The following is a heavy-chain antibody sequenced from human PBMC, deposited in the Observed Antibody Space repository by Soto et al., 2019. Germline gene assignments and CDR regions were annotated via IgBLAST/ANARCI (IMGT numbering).Heavy chain of an antibody. CDR1: GYNFNQYY. J-gene: IGHJ4*02. V-gene: IGHV1-46*02. Sequence: QVQLVQSGAEVRKPGSSVRLSCATSGYNFNQYYIHWVRQAPGQGLEWMGIINLRGGTTEYAHKLRGRVTVTGDTSTRTAYMELSSLRSEDTAVYFCARGPDDSDVPRWDYWGQGTLITVSS. CDR2: INLRGGTT. CDR3: ARGPDDSDVPRWDY. D-gene: IGHD4-17*01.